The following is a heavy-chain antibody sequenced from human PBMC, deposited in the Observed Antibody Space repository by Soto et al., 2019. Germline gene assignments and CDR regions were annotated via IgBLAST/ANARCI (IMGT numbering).Heavy chain of an antibody. CDR2: ISGSGSTI. D-gene: IGHD1-26*01. CDR3: ARDLLGTTSLNYYYYYGMDV. CDR1: GFSLSGYE. J-gene: IGHJ6*02. V-gene: IGHV3-48*03. Sequence: GGSLRLSCAASGFSLSGYEMNWVRQAPGRGLEWVSYISGSGSTIYYADSVKGRFTVSRDDANNLLFLQMNSLSVEDTAVYYCARDLLGTTSLNYYYYYGMDVWGQGTTVTISS.